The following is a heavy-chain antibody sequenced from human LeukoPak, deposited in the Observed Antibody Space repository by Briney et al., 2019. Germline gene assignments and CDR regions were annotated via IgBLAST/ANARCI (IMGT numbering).Heavy chain of an antibody. CDR1: GFSFSSFG. Sequence: GGSLRLSCAASGFSFSSFGMHWVRQAPGKGLEWVTFIRNDGNKKYYADSVKGRFTISRDNSNNMVFLQMNSLRAEDTAIYYCAKDLLRNNNAHLVSLGVLSHRGFDYWGQGTLVTVSS. V-gene: IGHV3-30*02. CDR3: AKDLLRNNNAHLVSLGVLSHRGFDY. CDR2: IRNDGNKK. J-gene: IGHJ4*02. D-gene: IGHD1-14*01.